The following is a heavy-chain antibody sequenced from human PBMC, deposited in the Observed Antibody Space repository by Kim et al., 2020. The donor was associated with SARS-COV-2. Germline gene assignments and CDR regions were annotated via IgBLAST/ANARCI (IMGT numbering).Heavy chain of an antibody. Sequence: ASVKVSCKVSGYTLTELSMHWVRQAPGKGLEWMGGFDPEDGETIYAQKFQGRVTMTEDTSTDTAYMELSSLRSEDTAVYYCATVVYCSGGSCLYYFDYWGQGTLVTVSS. D-gene: IGHD2-15*01. CDR2: FDPEDGET. CDR3: ATVVYCSGGSCLYYFDY. J-gene: IGHJ4*02. CDR1: GYTLTELS. V-gene: IGHV1-24*01.